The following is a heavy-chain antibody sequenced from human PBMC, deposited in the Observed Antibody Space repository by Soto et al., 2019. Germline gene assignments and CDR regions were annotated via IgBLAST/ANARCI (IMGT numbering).Heavy chain of an antibody. V-gene: IGHV3-9*01. CDR3: AKDINGDYTILSGLNI. CDR1: GFTFDDYA. CDR2: ISWNSGSI. J-gene: IGHJ3*02. D-gene: IGHD4-17*01. Sequence: EVQLVESGGGLVQPGRSLRLSCAASGFTFDDYAMHWVRQAPGKGLEWVSGISWNSGSIGYADSVKGRFTISRDNAQKSLHLQINSIRAEDTALYYCAKDINGDYTILSGLNIWGQGTMFTVSS.